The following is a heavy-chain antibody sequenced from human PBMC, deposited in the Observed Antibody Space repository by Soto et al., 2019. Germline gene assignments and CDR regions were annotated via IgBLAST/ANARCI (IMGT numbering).Heavy chain of an antibody. D-gene: IGHD3-22*01. CDR1: GGTFSSYA. V-gene: IGHV1-69*13. CDR3: ARTHRYYYDSSGYYSPFDY. Sequence: SVKVSCKASGGTFSSYAISWVRQAPGQGLEWTGGIIPIFGTANYAQKFQGRVTITADESTSTAYMELSSLRSEDTAVYYCARTHRYYYDSSGYYSPFDYWGQGTLVTVS. J-gene: IGHJ4*02. CDR2: IIPIFGTA.